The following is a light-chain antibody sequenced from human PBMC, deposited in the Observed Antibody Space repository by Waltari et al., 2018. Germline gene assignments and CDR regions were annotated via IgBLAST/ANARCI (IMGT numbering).Light chain of an antibody. Sequence: QSVLTQPPSASGTPGQRVTIPCSGRSPNTGSPFVYWYQQLPGTAPKLLIYRNDQRPSGVPDRFSGSKSGTSASLAISGLRSEDEADYYCAAWDGSLTGPVFGGGTKLTVL. CDR2: RND. CDR3: AAWDGSLTGPV. V-gene: IGLV1-47*01. J-gene: IGLJ3*02. CDR1: SPNTGSPF.